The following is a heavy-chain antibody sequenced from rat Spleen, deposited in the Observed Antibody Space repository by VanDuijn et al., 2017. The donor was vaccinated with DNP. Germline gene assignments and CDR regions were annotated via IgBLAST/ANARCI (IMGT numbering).Heavy chain of an antibody. V-gene: IGHV5S23*01. Sequence: EVQLVESGGGLVQPGNSLKLSCEASGFTFSNYGMAWVRQAPAKGLEWVAYIGSAAYAPYYGDSVKGRFTISRDNAKSTLYLQMNSLRSEDMATYYCVRWNSGHFDYWGQGVMVTVSS. D-gene: IGHD4-3*01. J-gene: IGHJ2*01. CDR1: GFTFSNYG. CDR2: IGSAAYAP. CDR3: VRWNSGHFDY.